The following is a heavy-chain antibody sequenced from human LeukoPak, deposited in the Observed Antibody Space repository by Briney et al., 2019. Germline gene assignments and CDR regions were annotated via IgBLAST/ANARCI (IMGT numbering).Heavy chain of an antibody. D-gene: IGHD3-10*01. CDR1: GCTFTSYD. V-gene: IGHV1-8*01. Sequence: ASVKVSCKASGCTFTSYDINWVRQATGQGLEWMGWMNPNSGNTGYAQKFQGRVTMTRNTSISTAYMELSSLRSEDTAVYYCARDRGLITMVRGVIITTDNYYYYYGMDVWGQGTTVTVSS. CDR3: ARDRGLITMVRGVIITTDNYYYYYGMDV. CDR2: MNPNSGNT. J-gene: IGHJ6*02.